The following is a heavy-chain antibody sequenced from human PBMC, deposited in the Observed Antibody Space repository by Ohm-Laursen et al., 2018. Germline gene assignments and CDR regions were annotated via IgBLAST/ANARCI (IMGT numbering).Heavy chain of an antibody. V-gene: IGHV4-34*01. J-gene: IGHJ3*02. Sequence: TLSLTCTIYGGSFSDYYWTWIRQSPEKGLEWIGEINHSGSTNYNPSLKSRVTISLNTSKNQFSLKLSSVTAADTAVYYCARRGHAFDIWGQGTMVTVSS. CDR2: INHSGST. CDR1: GGSFSDYY. CDR3: ARRGHAFDI.